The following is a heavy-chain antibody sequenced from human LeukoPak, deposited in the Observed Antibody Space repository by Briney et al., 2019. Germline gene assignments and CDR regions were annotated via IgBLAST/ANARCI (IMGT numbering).Heavy chain of an antibody. Sequence: PSETLSLTCTVSGGSISSSSYYWGWIRQPPGKGLEWIGSIYYSRSTYYNPSLKSRVTISVDTSKNQFSLKLSSVTAADTAVYYCAREAPAGVITHGGGKPSFFDYWGQGTLVTVSS. D-gene: IGHD3-16*01. CDR2: IYYSRST. V-gene: IGHV4-39*07. J-gene: IGHJ4*02. CDR1: GGSISSSSYY. CDR3: AREAPAGVITHGGGKPSFFDY.